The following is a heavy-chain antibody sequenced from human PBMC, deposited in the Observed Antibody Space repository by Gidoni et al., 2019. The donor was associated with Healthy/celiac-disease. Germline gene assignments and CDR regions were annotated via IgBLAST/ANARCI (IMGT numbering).Heavy chain of an antibody. CDR2: ISWDGGST. Sequence: EVQLVESGGVVVPPGGSLSLSCAASGSTFDDYTMHWVRQAPGKGLECVSLISWDGGSTYYADSVKGRFTISRDNSKNSLYLQMNSLRTEDTALYYCAKDRMTTVTRGYFDYWGQGTLVTVSS. D-gene: IGHD4-17*01. J-gene: IGHJ4*02. CDR3: AKDRMTTVTRGYFDY. CDR1: GSTFDDYT. V-gene: IGHV3-43*01.